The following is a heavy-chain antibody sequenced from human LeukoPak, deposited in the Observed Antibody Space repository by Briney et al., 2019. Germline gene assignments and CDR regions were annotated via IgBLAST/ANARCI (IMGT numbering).Heavy chain of an antibody. CDR1: GYSISSGYF. J-gene: IGHJ4*02. Sequence: PSETLSLTCNVSGYSISSGYFWGWVRQAPGKGLEWIGSIYQRATVHYNPSLKSRVTISLDTSKNHFSLNLRSMQASDTAAYYCARAFCVGECFVLHIFFDSWGQGTLVTVSS. V-gene: IGHV4-38-2*02. CDR2: IYQRATV. CDR3: ARAFCVGECFVLHIFFDS. D-gene: IGHD2-21*01.